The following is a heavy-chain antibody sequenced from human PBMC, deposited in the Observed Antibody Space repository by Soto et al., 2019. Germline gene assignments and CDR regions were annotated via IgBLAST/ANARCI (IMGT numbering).Heavy chain of an antibody. D-gene: IGHD3-9*01. V-gene: IGHV3-23*01. Sequence: PGGSLRLSCAASGFTFSSYAMTWVRQAPGKGLEWVSGISGSGATTSYADSVKGRFTISRDNSKNTLYLQMNSLRAEDTAVYYCAKDPVLRYFDWLLGPGAFDIWGQGTMVTVSS. CDR1: GFTFSSYA. CDR3: AKDPVLRYFDWLLGPGAFDI. CDR2: ISGSGATT. J-gene: IGHJ3*02.